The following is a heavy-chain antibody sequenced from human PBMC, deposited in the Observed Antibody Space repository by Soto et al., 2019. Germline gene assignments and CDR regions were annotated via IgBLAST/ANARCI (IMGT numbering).Heavy chain of an antibody. CDR2: ISGDGVTT. J-gene: IGHJ4*02. Sequence: EVQLVESGGDLVQRGGSLRLSCAASGFPFSSYWMHWVRHTPGKGLDWVARISGDGVTTYYADSVTGRFTVSRDNAKNNLSLQVRSMRADDTAVYYCERVYFGVLTGYYTAYWGQGTLVSVSS. D-gene: IGHD3-9*01. V-gene: IGHV3-74*01. CDR1: GFPFSSYW. CDR3: ERVYFGVLTGYYTAY.